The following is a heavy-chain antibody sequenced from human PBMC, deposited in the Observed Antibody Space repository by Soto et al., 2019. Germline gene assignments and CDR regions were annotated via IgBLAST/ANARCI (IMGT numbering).Heavy chain of an antibody. J-gene: IGHJ4*02. CDR2: IRQDGSQK. Sequence: PGGSLRLSCAASRFTFSTYWMSWVRQAPGKGLEWVANIRQDGSQKYYVDSVKGRFTISRDNAKNSLYLQMNSLRADDTAVYYCARGGYCSSTSCSLFDYWGQGPLVTVPQ. CDR3: ARGGYCSSTSCSLFDY. D-gene: IGHD2-2*03. CDR1: RFTFSTYW. V-gene: IGHV3-7*01.